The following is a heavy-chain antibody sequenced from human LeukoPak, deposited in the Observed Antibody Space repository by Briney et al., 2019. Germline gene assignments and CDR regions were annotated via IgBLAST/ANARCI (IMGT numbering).Heavy chain of an antibody. Sequence: GASVKVSCKASGYTFTSYYMHWVRQAPGQGLEWMGIINPSGGSTSYAQKFQGRVTMTRDTSTSTVYMELSSLRSEDTAVYYCARGGAKPYRFLQLGYWGQGTLVTVSS. V-gene: IGHV1-46*01. D-gene: IGHD5-24*01. J-gene: IGHJ4*02. CDR1: GYTFTSYY. CDR2: INPSGGST. CDR3: ARGGAKPYRFLQLGY.